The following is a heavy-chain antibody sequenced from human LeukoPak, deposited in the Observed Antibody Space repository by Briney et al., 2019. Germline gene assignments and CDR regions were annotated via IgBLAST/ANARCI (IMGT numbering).Heavy chain of an antibody. CDR3: ARDGRYSHGHDAFDI. CDR1: GFTVSSNY. J-gene: IGHJ3*02. D-gene: IGHD5-18*01. Sequence: GGSLRLSCAASGFTVSSNYMSWVRQAPGKGLEWVSVIYSGGSTYYADSVKGRFTISRDNSKNTLYLQMNSLRAEDTAVYYCARDGRYSHGHDAFDIWGQGTMVTVSS. CDR2: IYSGGST. V-gene: IGHV3-53*01.